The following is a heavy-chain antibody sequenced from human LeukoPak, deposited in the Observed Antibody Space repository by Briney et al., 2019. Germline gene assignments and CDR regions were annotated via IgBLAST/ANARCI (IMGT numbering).Heavy chain of an antibody. J-gene: IGHJ4*02. CDR2: ISSSSSYT. V-gene: IGHV3-11*06. CDR3: ARAKGLLWFGIYYFDY. CDR1: GFTFSDYH. Sequence: GGSLRLSCAASGFTFSDYHMSWIRQAPGKGLEWVSYISSSSSYTNYADSVKGRFTISRDNAKNSLYLQMNSLRAEDTAVYYCARAKGLLWFGIYYFDYWGQGTLVTVSS. D-gene: IGHD3-10*01.